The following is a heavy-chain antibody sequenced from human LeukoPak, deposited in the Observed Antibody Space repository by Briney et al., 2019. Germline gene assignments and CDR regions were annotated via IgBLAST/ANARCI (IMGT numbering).Heavy chain of an antibody. CDR2: INPSGSST. Sequence: GASVKVSCKASGYSFTSYYMHWVRQAPGQGLEWMGLINPSGSSTTYAQRFQGRVTMTRVISTSTDYMELTSLTSDDTAMYYCARDNSVGETAWWFDPWGQGTLVTVSS. CDR1: GYSFTSYY. D-gene: IGHD1-26*01. CDR3: ARDNSVGETAWWFDP. J-gene: IGHJ5*02. V-gene: IGHV1-46*01.